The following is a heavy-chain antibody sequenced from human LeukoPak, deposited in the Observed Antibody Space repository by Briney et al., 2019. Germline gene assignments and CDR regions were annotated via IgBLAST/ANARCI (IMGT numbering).Heavy chain of an antibody. CDR3: ARSYYYGSGTHLAAFDI. V-gene: IGHV3-23*01. CDR1: GFTFSSYA. Sequence: GGSLRLSCAASGFTFSSYAMSWVRQAPGKGLERVSAISGSGGSTYYADSVKGRFTISRDNAKNSLYLQMNSLRAEDTAVYYCARSYYYGSGTHLAAFDIWGQGTMVTVSS. CDR2: ISGSGGST. J-gene: IGHJ3*02. D-gene: IGHD3-10*01.